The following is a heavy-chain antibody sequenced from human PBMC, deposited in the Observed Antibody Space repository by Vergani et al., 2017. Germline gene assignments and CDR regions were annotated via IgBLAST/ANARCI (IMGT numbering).Heavy chain of an antibody. J-gene: IGHJ4*02. CDR1: GFTFSGST. CDR3: TREGGKEGF. V-gene: IGHV3-73*01. D-gene: IGHD3-16*01. Sequence: EVQLVESGGNLVQPGGSLKLSCATSGFTFSGSTMHWVRQASGKGLEWVGRIRSKAKSYATAYAASVKGRFIISRDDSKNTAYLQMNSLKTEDTAVYYCTREGGKEGFWGQGTLVTVSS. CDR2: IRSKAKSYAT.